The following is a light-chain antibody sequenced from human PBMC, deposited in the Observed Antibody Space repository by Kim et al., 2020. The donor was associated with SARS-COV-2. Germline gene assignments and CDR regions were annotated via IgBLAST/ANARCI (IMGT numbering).Light chain of an antibody. CDR2: GAS. CDR3: QQYAESPYT. V-gene: IGKV3-20*01. Sequence: FSLGQGVTLSCRASQSVSSGNLAWYQQRPGQSPRLLIYGASSRVTGIPDRFSGGGSGTDFTLTISRLEPEDFAVYYCQQYAESPYTFGQGTKLEI. CDR1: QSVSSGN. J-gene: IGKJ2*01.